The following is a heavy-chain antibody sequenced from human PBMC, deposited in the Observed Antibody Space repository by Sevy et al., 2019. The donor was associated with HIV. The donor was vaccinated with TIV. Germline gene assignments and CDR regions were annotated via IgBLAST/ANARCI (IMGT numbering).Heavy chain of an antibody. J-gene: IGHJ6*02. Sequence: SETLSLTCTVSGDSISGYYWSWIRQPPGKGLEWIGYFFSSESTNYNPSLKSRVTISVDTTRNQVSLKVRSVTAADTAVYYCARGIAAPRGMDVWGQGTTVTVSS. CDR3: ARGIAAPRGMDV. CDR2: FFSSEST. D-gene: IGHD6-13*01. CDR1: GDSISGYY. V-gene: IGHV4-59*01.